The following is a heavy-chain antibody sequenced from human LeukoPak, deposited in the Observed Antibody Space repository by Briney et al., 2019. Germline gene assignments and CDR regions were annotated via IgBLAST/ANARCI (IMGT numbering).Heavy chain of an antibody. D-gene: IGHD2-15*01. J-gene: IGHJ3*02. CDR1: GYTFTSYG. V-gene: IGHV1-18*01. CDR2: ISAYNGNT. CDR3: ARDVVPNGNAFDI. Sequence: ASVTVSFTASGYTFTSYGISWVRQAPGQGLEWMGWISAYNGNTNYAQKLQGRVTMTTDTSTSTAYMELRSLRSDDTAVYYCARDVVPNGNAFDIWGQGTMVTVSS.